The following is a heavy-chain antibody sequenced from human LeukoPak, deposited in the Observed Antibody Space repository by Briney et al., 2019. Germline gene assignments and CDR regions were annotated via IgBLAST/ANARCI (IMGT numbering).Heavy chain of an antibody. CDR3: ARSYGSGSYYYPGEV. Sequence: PGGSLRLSCAASGFTFSGSAMHWVRQASGKGLEWVGRIRSKANSYATAYAASVKGRFTISRDDSKNTAYLQMNSLKTEDTAVYYCARSYGSGSYYYPGEVWGKGTTVTVSS. CDR2: IRSKANSYAT. D-gene: IGHD3-10*01. CDR1: GFTFSGSA. V-gene: IGHV3-73*01. J-gene: IGHJ6*04.